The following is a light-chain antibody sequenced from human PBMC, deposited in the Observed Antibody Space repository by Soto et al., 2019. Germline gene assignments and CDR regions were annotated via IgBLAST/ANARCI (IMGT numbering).Light chain of an antibody. Sequence: DIRMTQSPSSLSASLGDRVTITCQASRDISVYLNWYQQKPGKPPKLIVYDASNLQTGVPSRFSGSGSGTHFSFTISSLQPEDIATYYCQQYDNLPPYTFGQGTTLEIK. J-gene: IGKJ2*01. V-gene: IGKV1-33*01. CDR1: RDISVY. CDR2: DAS. CDR3: QQYDNLPPYT.